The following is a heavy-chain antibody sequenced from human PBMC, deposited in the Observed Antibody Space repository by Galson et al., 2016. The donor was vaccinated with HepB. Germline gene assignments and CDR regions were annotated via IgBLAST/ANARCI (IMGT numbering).Heavy chain of an antibody. Sequence: SVKVSCKASGYTFTNYGISWVRQAPGQGLEWMGWISAYNGDTNYAQRFQGRVTMTTDTSTSTAYMELRSLRSDDTAVYFCGRSPSYYDQHIDYRGQGTLVTVSS. CDR3: GRSPSYYDQHIDY. J-gene: IGHJ4*02. CDR2: ISAYNGDT. CDR1: GYTFTNYG. V-gene: IGHV1-18*01. D-gene: IGHD3-22*01.